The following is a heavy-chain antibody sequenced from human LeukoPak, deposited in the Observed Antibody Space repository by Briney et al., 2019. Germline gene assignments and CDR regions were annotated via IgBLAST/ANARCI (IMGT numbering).Heavy chain of an antibody. J-gene: IGHJ5*02. Sequence: PSETLSLTCTVSGGSISSYYLSWIRQPPGKGLEWIGYIYYSGSTNYNPSLKSRVTISVDTSKNQFSLKLSSVTAADAAVYYCARERSMVRGVSWFDPWGQGTLVTVSS. CDR3: ARERSMVRGVSWFDP. CDR2: IYYSGST. D-gene: IGHD3-10*01. V-gene: IGHV4-59*01. CDR1: GGSISSYY.